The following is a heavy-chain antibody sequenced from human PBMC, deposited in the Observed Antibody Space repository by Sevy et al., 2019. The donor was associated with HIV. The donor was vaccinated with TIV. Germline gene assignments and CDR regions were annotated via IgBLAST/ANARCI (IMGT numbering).Heavy chain of an antibody. V-gene: IGHV1-18*01. J-gene: IGHJ1*01. CDR2: ITPNNGDT. CDR3: ARSPSGSQGPGQYFHH. Sequence: ASVKVSCKASGYTFTNYHITWVRQAPGQGLERRGRITPNNGDTNYAQRLQGRVTMTTDTSTSTVYMELRSLRSDDTAVYYCARSPSGSQGPGQYFHHWGQGTLVLVSS. D-gene: IGHD1-26*01. CDR1: GYTFTNYH.